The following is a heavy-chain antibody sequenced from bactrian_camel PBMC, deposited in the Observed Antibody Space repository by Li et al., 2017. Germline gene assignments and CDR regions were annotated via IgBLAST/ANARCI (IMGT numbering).Heavy chain of an antibody. V-gene: IGHV3-2*01. CDR3: AAASRGYCSSSWRDLEYNY. CDR1: GFIFRDHY. J-gene: IGHJ4*01. Sequence: HVQLVESGGGSVQAGGSLRLSCAASGFIFRDHYMNWVRQAPGKGLEWVGSVSADGTNTYYADSVKARFTISRDDAKNTLYLQMNSLKPEDTAMYYCAAASRGYCSSSWRDLEYNYWGQGTQVTVS. D-gene: IGHD3*01. CDR2: VSADGTNT.